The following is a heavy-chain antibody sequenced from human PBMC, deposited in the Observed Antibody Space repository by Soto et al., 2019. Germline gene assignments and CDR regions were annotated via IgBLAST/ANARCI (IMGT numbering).Heavy chain of an antibody. CDR1: GFTFSAYS. CDR2: ITASSATI. V-gene: IGHV3-48*02. Sequence: EMQPVESGGGLVQPGESLRLSCAASGFTFSAYSMNWVRQAPGKGLEWISYITASSATIYYADSVKGRFTISRDNAKNSLYLQMNSLREGDTAVYYCARDNGMAGSFDPWGQGTLVTVSS. CDR3: ARDNGMAGSFDP. D-gene: IGHD2-8*01. J-gene: IGHJ5*02.